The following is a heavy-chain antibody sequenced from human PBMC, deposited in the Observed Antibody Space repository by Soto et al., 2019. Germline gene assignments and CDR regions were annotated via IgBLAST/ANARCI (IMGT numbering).Heavy chain of an antibody. V-gene: IGHV3-48*02. CDR3: ARGSIAVAGHYYYYGMDV. J-gene: IGHJ6*02. Sequence: HPGGSLRLSCAASGFTFSSYSMNWVRQAPGKGLEWVSYISSSSSTIYYADSVKGRFTISRDNSKNSLYLQMNSLRDEDTAVYYCARGSIAVAGHYYYYGMDVWGQGTTVTVSS. CDR2: ISSSSSTI. D-gene: IGHD6-19*01. CDR1: GFTFSSYS.